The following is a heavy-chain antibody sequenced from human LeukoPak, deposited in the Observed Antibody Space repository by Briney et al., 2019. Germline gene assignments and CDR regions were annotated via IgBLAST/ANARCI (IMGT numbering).Heavy chain of an antibody. V-gene: IGHV4-34*01. J-gene: IGHJ5*02. CDR3: ARHPVDTAMITPWFDP. D-gene: IGHD5-18*01. Sequence: SETLSLTCAVSGGSFSGFYWSWIRRPPGKGLEWMGEISHSGRTNYNPSLKSRVTVSVDTSKNQFSLKLSSVTAADTAVYYCARHPVDTAMITPWFDPWGQGTLVTVSS. CDR2: ISHSGRT. CDR1: GGSFSGFY.